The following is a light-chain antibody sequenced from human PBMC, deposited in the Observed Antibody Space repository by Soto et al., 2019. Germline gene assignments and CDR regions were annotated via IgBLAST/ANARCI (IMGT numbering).Light chain of an antibody. CDR1: QSVSSSQ. CDR2: GAS. Sequence: EIVLTQSPGTLSLSPGERATLSCMASQSVSSSQLAWYQQKPGQAPRLLIYGASTTATGIPDRFSGGGSGTDFTLTISRLEPEDFAVYYCQQFGSSPEYTFGQGTKLEVK. CDR3: QQFGSSPEYT. J-gene: IGKJ2*01. V-gene: IGKV3-20*01.